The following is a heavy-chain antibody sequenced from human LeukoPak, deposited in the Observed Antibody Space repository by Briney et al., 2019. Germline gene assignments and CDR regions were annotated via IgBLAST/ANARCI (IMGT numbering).Heavy chain of an antibody. CDR2: IIPILGIA. CDR1: GGTFSSYA. V-gene: IGHV1-69*04. CDR3: ARGSKTGVITMIVVVITGKHAFDI. D-gene: IGHD3-22*01. J-gene: IGHJ3*02. Sequence: GASVKVSCKASGGTFSSYAISWVRQAPGQGLEWMGRIIPILGIANYAQKFQGRVMITADKSTSTAYMELSSLRSEDTAVYYCARGSKTGVITMIVVVITGKHAFDIWGQGTMVTVSS.